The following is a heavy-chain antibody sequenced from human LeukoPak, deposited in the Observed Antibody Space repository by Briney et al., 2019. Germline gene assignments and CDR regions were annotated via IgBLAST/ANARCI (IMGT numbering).Heavy chain of an antibody. V-gene: IGHV3-48*01. Sequence: GGSLRLSCAASGFTFSSYSMNWVRQAPGKGLEWVSYISSSSSTIYYADSVKGRFTTSRDNAKNSLYLQMNSLRAEDTAVYYCASPTVAAPPYMDVWGKGTTVTVSS. CDR1: GFTFSSYS. J-gene: IGHJ6*03. D-gene: IGHD6-13*01. CDR2: ISSSSSTI. CDR3: ASPTVAAPPYMDV.